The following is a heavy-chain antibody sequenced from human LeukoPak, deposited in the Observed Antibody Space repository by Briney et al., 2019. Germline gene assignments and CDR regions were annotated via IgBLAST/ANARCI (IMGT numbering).Heavy chain of an antibody. CDR3: AKESGGRYSFDY. CDR1: GFTFSSYA. CDR2: ISGSGGGT. D-gene: IGHD2-15*01. V-gene: IGHV3-23*01. Sequence: SGGSLRLSCAASGFTFSSYAMSWVRQAPGKGLEWVSAISGSGGGTYYADSMKGRFTISRDISKNTLYLQMSSLRAEDTAVYYCAKESGGRYSFDYWGQGTLVTVSS. J-gene: IGHJ4*02.